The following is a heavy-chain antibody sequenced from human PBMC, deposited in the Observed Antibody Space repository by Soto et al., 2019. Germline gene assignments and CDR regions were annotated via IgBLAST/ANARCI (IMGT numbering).Heavy chain of an antibody. D-gene: IGHD3-22*01. V-gene: IGHV4-34*01. CDR1: GGSFSGYY. Sequence: SETLSLTCAVYGGSFSGYYWSWIRQPPGKGLEWIGEINHSGSTNYNPSLKSRVTISVDTSKNQFSLKLSSVTAADTAVYYCARGLYYYDNYSQSVWWGQGALVTVSS. CDR2: INHSGST. CDR3: ARGLYYYDNYSQSVW. J-gene: IGHJ4*02.